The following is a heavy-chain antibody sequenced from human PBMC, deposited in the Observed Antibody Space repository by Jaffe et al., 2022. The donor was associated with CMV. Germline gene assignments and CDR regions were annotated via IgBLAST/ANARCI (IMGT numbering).Heavy chain of an antibody. J-gene: IGHJ4*02. Sequence: QVQLVQSGNEVKKPGASVKVSCKASGYTLSDYAMHWVRQAPGQSLEWMGWIKAAKGETIYSQKFQGRVTITRDTSASTVYMELSSLTSEDTAVYYCARVEAFPGGLCDYWGQGTLVTVSS. CDR2: IKAAKGET. V-gene: IGHV1-3*01. D-gene: IGHD2-8*02. CDR3: ARVEAFPGGLCDY. CDR1: GYTLSDYA.